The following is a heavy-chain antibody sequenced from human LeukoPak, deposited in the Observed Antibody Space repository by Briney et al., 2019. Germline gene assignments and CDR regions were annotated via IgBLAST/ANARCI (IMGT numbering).Heavy chain of an antibody. J-gene: IGHJ6*02. V-gene: IGHV4-39*02. Sequence: SETLSLTCTVSGGSISSSSYYWGWIRQPPGKGLEWIGGIYYSGSTYYSPSLKSRVTISVDTSKNQFSLKLSSVTAADTAVYYCAREGNYYDMDVWGQGTTVTVSS. CDR2: IYYSGST. CDR1: GGSISSSSYY. CDR3: AREGNYYDMDV.